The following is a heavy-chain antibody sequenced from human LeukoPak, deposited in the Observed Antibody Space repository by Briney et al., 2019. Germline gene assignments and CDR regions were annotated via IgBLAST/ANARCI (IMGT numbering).Heavy chain of an antibody. CDR3: ARGLTSSDWYFDL. Sequence: SSETLSLTCTVSGGSISIYYWSWIRQPPGKGLEWIAYIHYSGSTNYNPSLRSRVTISVDTSKNQFSLKLSSVTAADTAVYYCARGLTSSDWYFDLWGRGTLVTVSS. CDR1: GGSISIYY. J-gene: IGHJ2*01. D-gene: IGHD4/OR15-4a*01. CDR2: IHYSGST. V-gene: IGHV4-59*01.